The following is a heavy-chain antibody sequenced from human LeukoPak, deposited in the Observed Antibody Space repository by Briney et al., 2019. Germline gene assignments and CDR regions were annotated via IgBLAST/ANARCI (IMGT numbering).Heavy chain of an antibody. D-gene: IGHD2-15*01. V-gene: IGHV1-18*01. CDR2: ISAYNGNT. Sequence: ASVKVSCKASGYTFTSYGISWVRQAPGQGLEWMEWISAYNGNTNYAQKLQGRVTMTTDTSTSTAYMELRSLRSDDTAVYYCARDLNCSGGSRYSGWFDPWGQGTLVTVSS. CDR3: ARDLNCSGGSRYSGWFDP. CDR1: GYTFTSYG. J-gene: IGHJ5*02.